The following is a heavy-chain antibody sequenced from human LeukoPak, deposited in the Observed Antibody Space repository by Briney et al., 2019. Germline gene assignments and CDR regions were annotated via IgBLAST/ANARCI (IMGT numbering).Heavy chain of an antibody. V-gene: IGHV3-30-3*01. D-gene: IGHD3-3*01. CDR2: ISYDGSNK. CDR3: ARDSVEGYYDFWSAFDY. CDR1: GFTFSSYA. J-gene: IGHJ4*02. Sequence: PGGSLRLSCAASGFTFSSYAMHWVRQAPGKGLEWVAVISYDGSNKYYADSVKGRFTISRDNSKNTLYLQMNSLRAEDTAVYYCARDSVEGYYDFWSAFDYWGQGTLVTVSS.